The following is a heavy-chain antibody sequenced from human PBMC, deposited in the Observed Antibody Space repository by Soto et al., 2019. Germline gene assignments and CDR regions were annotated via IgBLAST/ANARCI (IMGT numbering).Heavy chain of an antibody. D-gene: IGHD3-10*01. CDR3: ARLNYYGSGSSLDAFDI. CDR2: IYYSGST. CDR1: GGSISSYY. J-gene: IGHJ3*02. Sequence: SEALSLTCTVSGGSISSYYWSWIRQPPGKGLEWIGYIYYSGSTNYNPSLKSRVTISVDTSKNQFSLKLSSVTAADTAVYYCARLNYYGSGSSLDAFDIWGQGTMVT. V-gene: IGHV4-59*01.